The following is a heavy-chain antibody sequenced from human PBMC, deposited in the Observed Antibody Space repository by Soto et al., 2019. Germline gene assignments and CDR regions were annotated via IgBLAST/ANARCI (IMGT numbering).Heavy chain of an antibody. J-gene: IGHJ2*01. V-gene: IGHV4-39*02. CDR3: AREAGGLDGYNPHSYWYFDL. CDR1: GGSISSSSYY. CDR2: IYYSGST. D-gene: IGHD5-12*01. Sequence: QLQLQESGPGLVKPSETLSLTCTVSGGSISSSSYYWGWIRQPPGKGLEWIGSIYYSGSTYYNPSLKGRVTISVDTSKNQFSLKLSSVTAADTAVYYCAREAGGLDGYNPHSYWYFDLWGRGTLVTVSS.